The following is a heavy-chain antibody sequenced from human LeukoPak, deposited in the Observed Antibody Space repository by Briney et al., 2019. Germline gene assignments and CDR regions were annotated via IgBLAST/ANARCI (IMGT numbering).Heavy chain of an antibody. CDR2: INTNTGNP. CDR1: GYTFTSYA. Sequence: ASVKVSCKASGYTFTSYAMNWVRQAPGQGLEWMGWINTNTGNPTYAQGFTGRFVFSLDTSVSTAYLQISSLKAEDTAVYYCARNPTPEYSYGYGIDYWGQGPLVTVSS. D-gene: IGHD5-18*01. CDR3: ARNPTPEYSYGYGIDY. V-gene: IGHV7-4-1*02. J-gene: IGHJ4*02.